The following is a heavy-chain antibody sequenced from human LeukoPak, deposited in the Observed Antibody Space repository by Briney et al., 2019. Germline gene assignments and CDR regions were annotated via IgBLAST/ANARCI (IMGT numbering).Heavy chain of an antibody. V-gene: IGHV1-46*01. CDR3: ARDFSVACHPPYFDY. CDR1: GYTFTSYY. CDR2: INPSGGST. Sequence: GASVTVSCKASGYTFTSYYMHWVRQAPGQGLEWMGIINPSGGSTSYAQKFQGRVTMTRDMSTSTVYMELSSLRSEDTAVYYCARDFSVACHPPYFDYWGQGTLVAVSS. D-gene: IGHD5-12*01. J-gene: IGHJ4*02.